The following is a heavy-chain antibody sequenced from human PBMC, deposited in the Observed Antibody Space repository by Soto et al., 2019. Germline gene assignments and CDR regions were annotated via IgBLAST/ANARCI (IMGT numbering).Heavy chain of an antibody. CDR2: INPANGNT. Sequence: QVQLVQSGAEMKKPGASVNISCQASAFTFSDTLINWVRQGPGQGLEWMGWINPANGNTRYSESFQGRVTISSLSSASTAYVALSDLTSEDTAVYYCAIDIVSVGPRANDAFDVWGQGTMSTVSS. J-gene: IGHJ3*01. D-gene: IGHD1-26*01. CDR1: AFTFSDTL. V-gene: IGHV1-3*01. CDR3: AIDIVSVGPRANDAFDV.